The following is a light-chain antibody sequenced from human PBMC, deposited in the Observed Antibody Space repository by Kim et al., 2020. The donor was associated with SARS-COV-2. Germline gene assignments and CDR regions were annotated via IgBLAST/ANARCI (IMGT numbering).Light chain of an antibody. J-gene: IGLJ1*01. CDR3: NSRDSSGNPYYV. CDR2: GKN. CDR1: SLRSYY. Sequence: SSELTQDPAVSVALGQTVRITCQGDSLRSYYASWYQQKPGQAPVLVIYGKNNRPSEIPDRFSGASSGNTASLTITGAQAEDEADYYCNSRDSSGNPYYVF. V-gene: IGLV3-19*01.